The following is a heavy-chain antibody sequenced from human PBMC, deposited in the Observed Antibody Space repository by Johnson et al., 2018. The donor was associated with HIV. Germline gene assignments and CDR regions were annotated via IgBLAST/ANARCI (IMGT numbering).Heavy chain of an antibody. Sequence: EVQLVESGGGLVQPGGSLRLSCAASGLTVSSNYMSWVRQAPGKGLEWVSVIYSGGSTYYADSVKGRFAISRDNSKNTLYLQMNSLRAEDTAVYYCATLMVRGARGGFDIWGQGTMVTVSS. D-gene: IGHD3-10*01. V-gene: IGHV3-66*01. CDR3: ATLMVRGARGGFDI. CDR2: IYSGGST. J-gene: IGHJ3*02. CDR1: GLTVSSNY.